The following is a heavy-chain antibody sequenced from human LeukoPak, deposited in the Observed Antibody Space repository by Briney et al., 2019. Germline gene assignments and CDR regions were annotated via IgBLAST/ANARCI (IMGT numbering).Heavy chain of an antibody. D-gene: IGHD2-15*01. V-gene: IGHV4-59*01. CDR1: GGSISSYY. CDR2: IYYSGST. Sequence: SETLFLTCTVSGGSISSYYWSWIRQPLGKGLGWIGYIYYSGSTNYNPSLKSRVTISVDTSKNQFSLKLSSVTAADTAVYYCAREVLYCSGGSCYSDYYYYMDVWGKGTTVTVSS. J-gene: IGHJ6*03. CDR3: AREVLYCSGGSCYSDYYYYMDV.